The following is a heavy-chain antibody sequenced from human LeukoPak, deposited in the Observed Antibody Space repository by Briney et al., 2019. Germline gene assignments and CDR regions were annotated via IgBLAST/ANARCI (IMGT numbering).Heavy chain of an antibody. V-gene: IGHV3-7*01. J-gene: IGHJ3*02. CDR2: IKQDGSEK. Sequence: PGGYLRLSCAASGFTFSSYWMNWVRQAPGKGLEWVANIKQDGSEKYYVDSVKGRFTISRDNAKNSLYLRMNSLRAEDTAVYYCARGGSRWYDAFDIWGQGTMVTVSS. D-gene: IGHD2-15*01. CDR3: ARGGSRWYDAFDI. CDR1: GFTFSSYW.